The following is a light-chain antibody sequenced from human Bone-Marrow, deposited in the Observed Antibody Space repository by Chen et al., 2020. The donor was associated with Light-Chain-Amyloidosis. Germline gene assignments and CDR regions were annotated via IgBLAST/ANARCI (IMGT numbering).Light chain of an antibody. CDR2: ADC. CDR1: SSHVVGYNY. J-gene: IGLJ1*01. V-gene: IGLV2-14*03. Sequence: QSALTQPASVSGSPGQSITISCTGTSSHVVGYNYASWYQQHPGKAPKLIISADCHRPSGFSNLFSGSKSGNTASLTISGLQDEDEAHYYCSSYTASSTLVFGAATKVTVL. CDR3: SSYTASSTLV.